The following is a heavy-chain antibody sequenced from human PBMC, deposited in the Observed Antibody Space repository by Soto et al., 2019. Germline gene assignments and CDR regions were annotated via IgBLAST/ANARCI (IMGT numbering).Heavy chain of an antibody. Sequence: QVQLQESGPRLVQPSQTLSLTCTVSGGSISSAGYYWSWIRQHPGKGLEWIGYIYSSGVTYYEPAIKSGVTMSLDMSKSQFSLRLSSVTAADTAVYYGATKPNDLYYFDYWGQGALVTVSS. CDR2: IYSSGVT. CDR1: GGSISSAGYY. V-gene: IGHV4-31*03. CDR3: ATKPNDLYYFDY. D-gene: IGHD3-16*01. J-gene: IGHJ4*02.